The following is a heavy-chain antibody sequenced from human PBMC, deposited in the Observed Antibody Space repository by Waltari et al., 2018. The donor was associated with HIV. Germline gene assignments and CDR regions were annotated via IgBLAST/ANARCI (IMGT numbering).Heavy chain of an antibody. D-gene: IGHD6-13*01. CDR1: GFTVSSNY. CDR2: IYSGGST. CDR3: ARAAAGTGDYYYYGMDV. J-gene: IGHJ6*02. Sequence: EVQLVESGGGLVQPGGSLRLSCAASGFTVSSNYMSWVRQAPGKGLEWVSVIYSGGSTYYADSVKGRFTISRHNSKNTLYLQMNSLRAEDTAVYYCARAAAGTGDYYYYGMDVWGQGTTVTVSS. V-gene: IGHV3-53*04.